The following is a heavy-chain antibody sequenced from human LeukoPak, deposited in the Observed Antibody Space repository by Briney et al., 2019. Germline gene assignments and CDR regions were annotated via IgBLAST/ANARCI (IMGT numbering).Heavy chain of an antibody. D-gene: IGHD6-13*01. CDR1: GGTFSSYA. V-gene: IGHV1-69*01. Sequence: GASVKVSCKASGGTFSSYAISWVRQAPGQGLKWMGGIIPIFGTANYAQKFQGRVTITADESTSTAYMELSSLRSEDTAVYYCARSGSSWYKWFDPWGQGTLVTVSS. J-gene: IGHJ5*02. CDR2: IIPIFGTA. CDR3: ARSGSSWYKWFDP.